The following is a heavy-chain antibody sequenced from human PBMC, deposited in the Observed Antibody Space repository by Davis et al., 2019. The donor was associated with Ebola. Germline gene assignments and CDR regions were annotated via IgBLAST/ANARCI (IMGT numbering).Heavy chain of an antibody. Sequence: ASVKVSCKASGYTFTNYYMHWVRQAPGHGLEWMGWISAYNGNTNYAQKVQGRVTMTTDTSTGTAYLDLRSLRSDDTAVYFCARTSIVGTTTTASDIWGQGTLVTVSS. J-gene: IGHJ3*02. CDR3: ARTSIVGTTTTASDI. CDR1: GYTFTNYY. D-gene: IGHD1-26*01. V-gene: IGHV1-18*04. CDR2: ISAYNGNT.